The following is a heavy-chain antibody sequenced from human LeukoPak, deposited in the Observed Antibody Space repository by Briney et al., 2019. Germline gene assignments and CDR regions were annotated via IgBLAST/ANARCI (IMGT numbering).Heavy chain of an antibody. Sequence: PGGSLRLSCAASGFTFSSYEMNWVRQAPGKGLEWVANIKQDGSEKYYVDSVKGRFTISRDNAKNSLYLQMNSLRAEDTAVYYCASLPPSYDYVWGSYRSFDYWGQGTLVTVSS. D-gene: IGHD3-16*02. CDR1: GFTFSSYE. CDR2: IKQDGSEK. V-gene: IGHV3-7*01. J-gene: IGHJ4*02. CDR3: ASLPPSYDYVWGSYRSFDY.